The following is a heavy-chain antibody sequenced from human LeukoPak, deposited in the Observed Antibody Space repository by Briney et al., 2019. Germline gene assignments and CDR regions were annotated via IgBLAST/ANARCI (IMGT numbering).Heavy chain of an antibody. CDR3: ARASSGYLSYYYYGMDV. Sequence: ASVKVSCKASGYTFTGYDINWVRQATGQGREWMGWMNPNSGNTGYAQKFQGRVTMTRNTSISTAYMELSSLRSEHTAVYYCARASSGYLSYYYYGMDVWRQGTTVTVSS. J-gene: IGHJ6*02. D-gene: IGHD5-12*01. V-gene: IGHV1-8*01. CDR2: MNPNSGNT. CDR1: GYTFTGYD.